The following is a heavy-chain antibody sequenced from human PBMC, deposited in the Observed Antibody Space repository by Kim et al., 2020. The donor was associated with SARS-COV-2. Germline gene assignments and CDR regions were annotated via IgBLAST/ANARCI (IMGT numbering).Heavy chain of an antibody. Sequence: GGSLRLSCAASGFTFSSYEMNWVRQAPGKGLECVSYISSSGSTIYYADSVKGRFTISRDNAKNSLYLQMNSLRAEDTAVYYCARRYYDILTGYSEAFDIWGQGTMVTVSS. CDR3: ARRYYDILTGYSEAFDI. V-gene: IGHV3-48*03. CDR1: GFTFSSYE. J-gene: IGHJ3*02. CDR2: ISSSGSTI. D-gene: IGHD3-9*01.